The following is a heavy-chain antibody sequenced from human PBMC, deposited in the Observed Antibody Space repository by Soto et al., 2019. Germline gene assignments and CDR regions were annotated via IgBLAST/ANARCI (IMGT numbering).Heavy chain of an antibody. CDR1: GFSFSRYG. CDR2: IVNDGSNR. V-gene: IGHV3-33*01. CDR3: ARDDTLAGTSLDY. J-gene: IGHJ4*01. D-gene: IGHD6-13*01. Sequence: GRSLRLSCAASGFSFSRYGMHLVRQAPGEGLEWRAVIVNDGSNRDHADSVKGRFTISRDNSKNTLYLQINSLRAEDTAMYYCARDDTLAGTSLDYWGEGTLVTVSP.